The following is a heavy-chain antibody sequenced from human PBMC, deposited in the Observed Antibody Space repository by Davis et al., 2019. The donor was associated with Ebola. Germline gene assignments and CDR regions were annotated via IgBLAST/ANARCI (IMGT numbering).Heavy chain of an antibody. D-gene: IGHD6-19*01. V-gene: IGHV3-23*01. J-gene: IGHJ4*02. CDR3: ANGPMSSIAVAGTHFDY. CDR1: GFTFSSYA. CDR2: ISGSGGST. Sequence: GESLKISCAASGFTFSSYAMSWVRQAPGKGLEWVSAISGSGGSTYYADSVKGRFTISRDNSKNTLYLQMNSLRAEDTAVYYCANGPMSSIAVAGTHFDYWGQGTLVTVSS.